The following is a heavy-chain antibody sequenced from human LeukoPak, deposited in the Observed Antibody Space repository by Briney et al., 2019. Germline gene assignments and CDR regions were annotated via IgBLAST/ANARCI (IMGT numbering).Heavy chain of an antibody. CDR3: AKIWGLHRPQNYMDV. CDR2: IDASGATT. D-gene: IGHD7-27*01. Sequence: GGSLRLSCAGSGLTFSNYAMTWVRQGPGKGLEWVSSIDASGATTSYADSVKGRFTISTDRSNHTLYLQMHSLRGDDTALYYCAKIWGLHRPQNYMDVGGKGTTVTVS. V-gene: IGHV3-23*01. J-gene: IGHJ6*03. CDR1: GLTFSNYA.